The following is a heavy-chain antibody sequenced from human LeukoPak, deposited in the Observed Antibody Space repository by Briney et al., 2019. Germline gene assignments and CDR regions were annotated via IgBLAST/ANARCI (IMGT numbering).Heavy chain of an antibody. CDR1: GGSFSGYY. CDR3: ARVGVLNTPIPIYSFDY. Sequence: SETLSLTCAVYGGSFSGYYWSWIRQPPGKGLEWIGEINHSGSTNYNPSLKSRVTISVDTSKNQFSLKLSSVTAADTAVYYCARVGVLNTPIPIYSFDYGGQGPLVTVS. J-gene: IGHJ4*02. D-gene: IGHD5-18*01. CDR2: INHSGST. V-gene: IGHV4-34*01.